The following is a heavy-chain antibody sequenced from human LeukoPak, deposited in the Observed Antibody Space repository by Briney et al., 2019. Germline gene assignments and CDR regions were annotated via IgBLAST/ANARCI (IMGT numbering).Heavy chain of an antibody. CDR2: IYYTEST. CDR3: ARSSYYDTSGYYDY. CDR1: GGSISSSSHY. D-gene: IGHD3-22*01. J-gene: IGHJ4*02. V-gene: IGHV4-39*01. Sequence: SETLSLTCTVSGGSISSSSHYWGWVRQPPGKGLECIGFIYYTESTYSNPSLKSRVALSIARTKNQFSLKLSSVTAADTAVYYCARSSYYDTSGYYDYWGQGALVTVSS.